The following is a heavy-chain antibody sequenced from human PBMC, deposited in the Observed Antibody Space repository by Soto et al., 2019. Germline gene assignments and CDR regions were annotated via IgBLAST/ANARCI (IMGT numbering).Heavy chain of an antibody. CDR3: VRETSYIFDN. D-gene: IGHD1-1*01. Sequence: QVQLVESGGGLVKPGGSLRLSCAASGFTFSGYYMSWIRQAPGKGLECISYISSSGDRTKYADSVKGRFTISRDNAKKSLYQQMNSLRAEDTVVYYCVRETSYIFDNWGQGTLVTVSS. J-gene: IGHJ4*02. V-gene: IGHV3-11*05. CDR2: ISSSGDRT. CDR1: GFTFSGYY.